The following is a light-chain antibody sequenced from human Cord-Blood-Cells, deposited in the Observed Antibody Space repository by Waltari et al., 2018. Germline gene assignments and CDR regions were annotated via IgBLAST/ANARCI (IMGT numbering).Light chain of an antibody. J-gene: IGLJ2*01. Sequence: QSALTQPASVSGSPGQSITISCTGTSSDVGGYNYVSWYQQPPGQAPKLMIFAVSNRPSGVSNRFSGSKSGNTASLTISGLQAEDEADYYCSSYTSSSTLVFGGGTKLTVL. V-gene: IGLV2-14*01. CDR1: SSDVGGYNY. CDR2: AVS. CDR3: SSYTSSSTLV.